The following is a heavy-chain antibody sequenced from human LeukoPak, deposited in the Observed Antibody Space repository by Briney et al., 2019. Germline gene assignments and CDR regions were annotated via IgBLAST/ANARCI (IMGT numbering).Heavy chain of an antibody. V-gene: IGHV1-2*02. D-gene: IGHD3-3*01. CDR3: ARADNTIFGVVSLDP. CDR1: GYTFTGYY. Sequence: ASVKVSCKASGYTFTGYYMHWVRQAPGQGLEWMGWINPNSGGTNYAQKFQGRVTMTRDTSISTAYMELRSLRSDDTAVYYCARADNTIFGVVSLDPWGQGTLVTVSS. CDR2: INPNSGGT. J-gene: IGHJ5*02.